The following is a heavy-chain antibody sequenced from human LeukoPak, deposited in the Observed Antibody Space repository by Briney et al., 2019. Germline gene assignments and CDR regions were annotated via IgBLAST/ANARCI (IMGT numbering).Heavy chain of an antibody. D-gene: IGHD6-13*01. J-gene: IGHJ4*02. V-gene: IGHV1-69*05. CDR2: IIPIFGTA. CDR1: GGTFSSYA. CDR3: ARSPSSWYEYYFDY. Sequence: GSSVKVSCKASGGTFSSYAISWVRQAPGQGLEWMGGIIPIFGTANYAQKFQGRVPITTDESTTTAYMELSSLRSEDTAVYYCARSPSSWYEYYFDYWGQGTLVTVSS.